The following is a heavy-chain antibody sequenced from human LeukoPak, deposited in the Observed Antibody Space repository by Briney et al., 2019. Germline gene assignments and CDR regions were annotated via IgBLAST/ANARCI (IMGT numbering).Heavy chain of an antibody. D-gene: IGHD3-3*01. CDR1: GLTFSSYS. CDR2: ISSSSSYI. Sequence: GGSLRLSCAASGLTFSSYSMNWVRQAPGKGLERVSSISSSSSYIYYADSVKGRFTISRDNAKNSLYLQMNSLRAEDTAVYYCARASQPDFWSGNYGMDVWGQGTTVTVSS. V-gene: IGHV3-21*01. J-gene: IGHJ6*02. CDR3: ARASQPDFWSGNYGMDV.